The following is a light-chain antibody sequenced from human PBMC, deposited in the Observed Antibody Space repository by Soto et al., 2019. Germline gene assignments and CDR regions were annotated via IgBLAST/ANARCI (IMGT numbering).Light chain of an antibody. CDR2: EVT. V-gene: IGLV2-14*01. CDR3: CAYVNSRSYV. CDR1: SSDIGGYNY. J-gene: IGLJ1*01. Sequence: QSALTQPASVSGSPGQSITISCTGTSSDIGGYNYVSWYQQHPGKAPKLVISEVTNRPSGVSSRFSGSKSGNTASLTISGLQAEDEADYYCCAYVNSRSYVFGSGTKVTVL.